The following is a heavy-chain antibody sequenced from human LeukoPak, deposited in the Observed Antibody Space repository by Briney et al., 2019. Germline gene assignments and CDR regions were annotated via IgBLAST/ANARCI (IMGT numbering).Heavy chain of an antibody. CDR3: ARGSRFLDVVLVPATIGWFDP. Sequence: SVMVSCKASGGTFSTYAISWVRQAPGQGLEWLGGTIPLFGTADYAQKFQGRVTITADESTSTAYMELSSLRSEDTAVYYCARGSRFLDVVLVPATIGWFDPWGQGTLVTVSS. CDR1: GGTFSTYA. J-gene: IGHJ5*02. D-gene: IGHD2-2*01. V-gene: IGHV1-69*13. CDR2: TIPLFGTA.